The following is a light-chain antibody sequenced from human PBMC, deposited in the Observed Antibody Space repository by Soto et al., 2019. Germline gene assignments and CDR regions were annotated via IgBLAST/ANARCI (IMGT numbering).Light chain of an antibody. CDR1: SSDVGDYNY. J-gene: IGLJ3*02. CDR3: LSHRGSRTL. Sequence: QSVLTQPASVSGSPGQSITISCTGASSDVGDYNYVSWYQKHPGQVPKLIIFEVTTRPSGVSDRFSGSRSGNTASLTISGLQAEEEADYYCLSHRGSRTLFGGGIKLTVL. V-gene: IGLV2-14*01. CDR2: EVT.